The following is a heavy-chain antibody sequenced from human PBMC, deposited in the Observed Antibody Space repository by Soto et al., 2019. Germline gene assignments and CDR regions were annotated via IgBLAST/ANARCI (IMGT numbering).Heavy chain of an antibody. CDR2: IIPIFGTA. CDR1: GGTFSSYA. J-gene: IGHJ6*02. CDR3: AREVGCSGGSCYRLLNGMDV. Sequence: ASVKVSCKASGGTFSSYAISWVRQAPGQGLEWMGGIIPIFGTANYAQKFQGRVTITADESTSTAYMELSSLRSEDTAVYYCAREVGCSGGSCYRLLNGMDVWGQGXTVTVYS. D-gene: IGHD2-15*01. V-gene: IGHV1-69*13.